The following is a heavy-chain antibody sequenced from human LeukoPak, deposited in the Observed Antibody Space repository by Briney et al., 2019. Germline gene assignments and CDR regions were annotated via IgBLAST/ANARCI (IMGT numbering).Heavy chain of an antibody. CDR1: GFTFSNYA. Sequence: PGGSLRPSCAASGFTFSNYAIHWVRQAPGKGLEWVAVVSYDGTNQYYADSVKGRFTISRGNSKNTVDLHMNSLRAEDTAVYYCARVSLWFGELFSDDPFTDVWGQGTTVTVSS. CDR2: VSYDGTNQ. CDR3: ARVSLWFGELFSDDPFTDV. D-gene: IGHD3-10*01. J-gene: IGHJ6*02. V-gene: IGHV3-30*04.